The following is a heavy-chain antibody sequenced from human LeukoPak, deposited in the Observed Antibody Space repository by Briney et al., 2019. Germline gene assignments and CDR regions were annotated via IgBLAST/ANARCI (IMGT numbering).Heavy chain of an antibody. D-gene: IGHD3-3*01. V-gene: IGHV4-61*02. Sequence: SETLSLTCTVSGGSISSGSYYWSWIRQPAGKGLEWIGCIYVSGSTNYNPSLKSRVAISVDTSKNQFSLKLSSVTAADTAVYYCASQLRDFWSGYYEGWFDPWGQGTLLTVSS. CDR2: IYVSGST. J-gene: IGHJ5*02. CDR1: GGSISSGSYY. CDR3: ASQLRDFWSGYYEGWFDP.